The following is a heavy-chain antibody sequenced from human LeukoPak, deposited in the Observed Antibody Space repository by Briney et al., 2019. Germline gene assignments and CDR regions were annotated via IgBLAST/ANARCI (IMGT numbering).Heavy chain of an antibody. D-gene: IGHD3-22*01. Sequence: ASVKVSCKASGYTFTTYGISWVRQAPGQGLEWMGWISAYNGNTNYAQKLQGRVTMTTDTSTSTAYMELRSLRSDDTAVYYCARDYYDSSGYYYVGMWGQGTLVTVPS. J-gene: IGHJ4*02. CDR3: ARDYYDSSGYYYVGM. V-gene: IGHV1-18*01. CDR1: GYTFTTYG. CDR2: ISAYNGNT.